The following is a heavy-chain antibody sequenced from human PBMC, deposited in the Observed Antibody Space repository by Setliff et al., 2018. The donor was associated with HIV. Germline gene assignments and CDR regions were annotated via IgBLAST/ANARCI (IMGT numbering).Heavy chain of an antibody. Sequence: GASVKVSCNASGYTFIDKYMNWVRQAPGKGLHWMGRIDPENDETKYSQKFQVRFTMTADRSTDTAYMELSGLRSEDTAIYYCVFYSTGASRFDYWGQGTLVTVSS. CDR1: GYTFIDKY. V-gene: IGHV1-69-2*01. CDR3: VFYSTGASRFDY. CDR2: IDPENDET. J-gene: IGHJ4*02. D-gene: IGHD3-3*01.